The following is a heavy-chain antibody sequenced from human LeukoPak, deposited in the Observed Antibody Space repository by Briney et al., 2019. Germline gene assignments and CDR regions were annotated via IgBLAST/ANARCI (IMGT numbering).Heavy chain of an antibody. V-gene: IGHV4-39*07. CDR2: IYYSGNT. CDR3: ARRWTGEGFDP. CDR1: GGSISSTSYY. Sequence: PSETLSLTCTVSGGSISSTSYYWGWIRQPPGKGLEWIGSIYYSGNTYYNPSLKSRVTISVDASKNQLSLKMTSVTAADTAVYYCARRWTGEGFDPWGQGTLVTVSS. D-gene: IGHD3-16*01. J-gene: IGHJ5*02.